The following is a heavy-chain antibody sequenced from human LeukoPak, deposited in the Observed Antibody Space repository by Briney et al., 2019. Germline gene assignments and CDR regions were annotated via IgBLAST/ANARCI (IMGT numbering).Heavy chain of an antibody. CDR2: VRYDGSKT. Sequence: GGSLRLSCAASGFTFSSYAMHWVRQAPGKGLEWVAVVRYDGSKTYYADSVKGRITISRDDSKNTLYLQMNSLRAEDTAVYYCARGVDYYDSSGTIDYWGQGTLVTVSS. V-gene: IGHV3-33*01. D-gene: IGHD3-22*01. CDR3: ARGVDYYDSSGTIDY. J-gene: IGHJ4*02. CDR1: GFTFSSYA.